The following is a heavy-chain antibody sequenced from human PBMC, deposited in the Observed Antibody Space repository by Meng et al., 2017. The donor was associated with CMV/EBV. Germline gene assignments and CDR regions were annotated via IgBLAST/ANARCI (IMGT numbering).Heavy chain of an antibody. CDR2: IHYSGST. D-gene: IGHD2-15*01. CDR3: ARVYCSGGSCYGNWFDP. J-gene: IGHJ5*02. CDR1: RGSPSGGDYY. V-gene: IGHV4-30-4*08. Sequence: QAPVQAPGPRLVNPSHLLPLTCTLSRGSPSGGDYYCGWVRQPPGNGLEWIWYIHYSGSTYYNPSLKSRVTISVDTSKNQFSLQLSSVTAADTAVYYCARVYCSGGSCYGNWFDPWGQGTLVTVSS.